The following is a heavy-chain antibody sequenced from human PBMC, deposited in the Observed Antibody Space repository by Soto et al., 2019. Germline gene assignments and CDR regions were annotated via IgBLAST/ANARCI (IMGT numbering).Heavy chain of an antibody. CDR2: INPNSGGT. D-gene: IGHD2-2*02. V-gene: IGHV1-2*02. CDR3: ARSLTEGYCTITGCYTRPLYGMDV. J-gene: IGHJ6*02. CDR1: GYTFSGYY. Sequence: ASVKVSCKASGYTFSGYYIHWLRQAPGQGLEWMGWINPNSGGTNYAQKFQGRVTVTRDTPTSTAYMELSRLTSDDTAVYYCARSLTEGYCTITGCYTRPLYGMDVWGQGTTVTV.